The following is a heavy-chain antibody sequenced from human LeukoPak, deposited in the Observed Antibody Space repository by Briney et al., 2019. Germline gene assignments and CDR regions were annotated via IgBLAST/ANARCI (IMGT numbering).Heavy chain of an antibody. V-gene: IGHV1-2*02. CDR1: GYTFTGYY. Sequence: ASVKVSCKASGYTFTGYYMHWVRQAPGQGLEWMGWINPNSGGTNYAQKFQGRVTMTRDTSISTAYMELSRLRSDDTAVYYCAREDIVVVPAAISRGPPMDDYDFWSGYPNYYYYMDVWGKGTTVTVSS. CDR2: INPNSGGT. D-gene: IGHD2-2*02. J-gene: IGHJ6*03. CDR3: AREDIVVVPAAISRGPPMDDYDFWSGYPNYYYYMDV.